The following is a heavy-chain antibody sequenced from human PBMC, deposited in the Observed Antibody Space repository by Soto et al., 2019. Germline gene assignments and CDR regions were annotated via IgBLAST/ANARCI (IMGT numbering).Heavy chain of an antibody. CDR2: INPNSGGT. CDR1: GYTFTGYY. CDR3: ARDMNCSSTSCYANWFDP. V-gene: IGHV1-2*04. D-gene: IGHD2-2*01. Sequence: ASVKVSCKASGYTFTGYYMHWVRQAPGQGLEWMGWINPNSGGTNYAQKFQGWVTMTRDTSISTAYMELSRLRSDDTAVYYCARDMNCSSTSCYANWFDPWGQGTLVTVS. J-gene: IGHJ5*02.